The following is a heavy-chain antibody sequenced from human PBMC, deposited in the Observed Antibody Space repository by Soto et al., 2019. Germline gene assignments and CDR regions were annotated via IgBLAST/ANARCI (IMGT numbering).Heavy chain of an antibody. CDR3: ARGYCSGGSCYSVIAAFDI. J-gene: IGHJ3*02. V-gene: IGHV4-39*01. CDR2: IYYSGST. CDR1: GGSISSSSYY. D-gene: IGHD2-15*01. Sequence: SETLSLTCTVSGGSISSSSYYWGWIRQPPGKGLEWIGSIYYSGSTYYNPSLKSRVTISVDTSKNQFSLKLSSVSAADTAVYYCARGYCSGGSCYSVIAAFDIWGQGTMVTVSS.